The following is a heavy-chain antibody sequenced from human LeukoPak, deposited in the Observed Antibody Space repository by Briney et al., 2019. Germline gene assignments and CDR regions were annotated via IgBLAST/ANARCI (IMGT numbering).Heavy chain of an antibody. Sequence: GASVKVSCKASGYTFTSYGISWVRQAPGQGLEWMGWISAYNGNTNYAQKLQGRVTMTTDTSTCTAYMGLRSLRSDDTAVCYCARDFGGWYPDYWGQGTLVTVSS. J-gene: IGHJ4*02. D-gene: IGHD6-19*01. V-gene: IGHV1-18*01. CDR3: ARDFGGWYPDY. CDR1: GYTFTSYG. CDR2: ISAYNGNT.